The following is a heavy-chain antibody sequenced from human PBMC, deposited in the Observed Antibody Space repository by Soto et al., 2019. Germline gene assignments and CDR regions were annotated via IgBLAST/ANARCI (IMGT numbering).Heavy chain of an antibody. CDR2: IYWDDGK. V-gene: IGHV2-5*02. Sequence: QITLKESGPTLVKPTQTLTLTCTFSGFSLSTSGVGVGWIRQPPGKALEWLALIYWDDGKRYSPSLKSRLTTTKDSSKNQVVLTMTNVDPVDTATYYCAHLVLLWSGELSAAYFQHWGQGTLVTVSS. J-gene: IGHJ1*01. CDR3: AHLVLLWSGELSAAYFQH. CDR1: GFSLSTSGVG. D-gene: IGHD3-10*01.